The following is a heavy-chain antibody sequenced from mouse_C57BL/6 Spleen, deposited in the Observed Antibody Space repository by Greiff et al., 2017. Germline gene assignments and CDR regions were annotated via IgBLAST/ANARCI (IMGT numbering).Heavy chain of an antibody. J-gene: IGHJ4*01. Sequence: QVQLKQSGPGLVQPSQSLSITCTVSGFSLTSYGVHWVRQSPGKGLEWLGVIWRGGSTDYNAAFMSRLSITKDNSKSQVFFKINSLQADDTAIYYCAKRGDYGDYAMDYWGQGTSVTVSS. D-gene: IGHD2-4*01. CDR1: GFSLTSYG. CDR3: AKRGDYGDYAMDY. V-gene: IGHV2-5*01. CDR2: IWRGGST.